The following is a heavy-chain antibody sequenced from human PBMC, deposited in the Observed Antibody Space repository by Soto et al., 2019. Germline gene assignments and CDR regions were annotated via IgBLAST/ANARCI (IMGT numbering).Heavy chain of an antibody. V-gene: IGHV1-69*12. CDR1: GGTFSSYA. D-gene: IGHD3-10*01. Sequence: QVQLVQSEAEVKKPGSSVKVSCKASGGTFSSYAISWVRQAPGQGLEWMGGIIPIFGTANYAQKFQGRVTITADESTSTAYMELSSLRSEDTAVYYCARDKRYYYGSGSYFDYYYYGMDVWGQGTTVTVSS. J-gene: IGHJ6*02. CDR3: ARDKRYYYGSGSYFDYYYYGMDV. CDR2: IIPIFGTA.